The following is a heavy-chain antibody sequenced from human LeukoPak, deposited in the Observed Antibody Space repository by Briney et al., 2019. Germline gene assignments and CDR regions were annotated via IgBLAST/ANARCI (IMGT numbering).Heavy chain of an antibody. CDR1: GGSISSYY. V-gene: IGHV4-59*01. Sequence: PSETLSLTCTVSGGSISSYYWSWIRQPPGKGLEWIGYISYSGSTNYNSSLRSRITMSINTSRNQFSLKLTSVTAADTAMYYCARTWDYWGQGILVTVSS. CDR2: ISYSGST. J-gene: IGHJ4*02. CDR3: ARTWDY.